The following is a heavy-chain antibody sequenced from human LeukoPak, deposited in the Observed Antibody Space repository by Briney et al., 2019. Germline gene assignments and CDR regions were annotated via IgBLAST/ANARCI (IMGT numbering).Heavy chain of an antibody. V-gene: IGHV3-23*01. CDR1: GFTFSSYA. D-gene: IGHD2-2*01. Sequence: GGSLRLSCAASGFTFSSYAMSWVRQAPGKGLEWVSAISVIGGSTYYADSVKGRFTISRDNSKNTLYLQMNSLRAEDTAVYYCARGCSSTSCYMGSYGMDVWGKGTTVTVSS. CDR3: ARGCSSTSCYMGSYGMDV. J-gene: IGHJ6*04. CDR2: ISVIGGST.